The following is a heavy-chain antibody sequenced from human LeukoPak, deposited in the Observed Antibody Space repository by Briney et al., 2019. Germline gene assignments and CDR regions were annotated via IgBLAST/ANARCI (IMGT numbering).Heavy chain of an antibody. CDR2: ISSDGGAT. Sequence: PGGSLRLSCAASGFTFSRFPMHWVRHAPGKGLEYVSAISSDGGATYYANSVKGRFTISRDNSKNTLYLQMGSLRAEDMAVYYCAREVAYYDYWGQGTLVIVSS. D-gene: IGHD2-15*01. J-gene: IGHJ4*02. CDR3: AREVAYYDY. CDR1: GFTFSRFP. V-gene: IGHV3-64*01.